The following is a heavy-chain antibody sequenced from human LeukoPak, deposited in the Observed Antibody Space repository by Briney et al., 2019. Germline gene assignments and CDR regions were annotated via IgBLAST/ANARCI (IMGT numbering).Heavy chain of an antibody. CDR2: ISYSGSP. D-gene: IGHD3-10*01. Sequence: SETLSLTCAVSGGSINTYYWSWIRQPPGKGLESIGYISYSGSPNYNPPLKSRVTISVDTSKKQFSLKLNSVTAADTAVYYCARLNRGIDAFDIWGQGTMVTASS. J-gene: IGHJ3*02. CDR3: ARLNRGIDAFDI. CDR1: GGSINTYY. V-gene: IGHV4-59*01.